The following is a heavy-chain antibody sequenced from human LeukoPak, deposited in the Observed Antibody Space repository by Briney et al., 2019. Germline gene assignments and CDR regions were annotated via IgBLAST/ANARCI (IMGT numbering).Heavy chain of an antibody. CDR1: SGYISNNC. CDR3: ASGPTLTGNSWIDP. D-gene: IGHD3-9*01. Sequence: SETLSLTCAVSSGYISNNCWSWIRQSAGSGLEWIGRICSSGSTNYNLSLKSRVAMSVDTSKVQFSLQLSSVTAADTAIYFCASGPTLTGNSWIDPWGRGTLVTVSS. V-gene: IGHV4-4*07. J-gene: IGHJ5*02. CDR2: ICSSGST.